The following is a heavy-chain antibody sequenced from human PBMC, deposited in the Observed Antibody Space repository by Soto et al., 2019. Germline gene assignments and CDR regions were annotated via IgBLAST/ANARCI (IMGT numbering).Heavy chain of an antibody. J-gene: IGHJ4*02. CDR3: ARGGALSTSWYWGDGLDS. Sequence: QVQLEQSGSEVKKSGSSVKVSCKASGYSFSSHAITWVRQAPGQGLEWMGGIIPVFGTPSYAQKFHGRVTIYADKSTNTSYLSLRSLRSEDTAVYYCARGGALSTSWYWGDGLDSWGQGTQVTVSS. CDR1: GYSFSSHA. D-gene: IGHD6-13*01. CDR2: IIPVFGTP. V-gene: IGHV1-69*06.